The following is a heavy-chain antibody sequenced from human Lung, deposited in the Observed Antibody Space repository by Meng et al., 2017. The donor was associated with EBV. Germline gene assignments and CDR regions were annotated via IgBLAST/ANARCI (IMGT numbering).Heavy chain of an antibody. CDR2: ISAYDGNT. CDR1: GYTFDSYG. V-gene: IGHV1-18*01. Sequence: QVRLVESGGEVQKPGASVRVSCKASGYTFDSYGSSWVRQAPGQGLEWMGWISAYDGNTNYARKFQDRVSMTTDTSTSTVYMELRSLRSDDTAVYYCARDYSLDYWGQGTLVTVSS. CDR3: ARDYSLDY. J-gene: IGHJ4*02. D-gene: IGHD2-15*01.